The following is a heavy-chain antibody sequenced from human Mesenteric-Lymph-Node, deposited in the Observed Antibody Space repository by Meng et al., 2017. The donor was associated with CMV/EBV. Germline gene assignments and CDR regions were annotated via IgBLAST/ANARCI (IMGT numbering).Heavy chain of an antibody. V-gene: IGHV3-23*01. CDR1: GFTFSSYA. CDR2: ISGSGGST. J-gene: IGHJ4*02. D-gene: IGHD2-2*01. Sequence: GESLKISCAASGFTFSSYAMSWVRQAPGKGLEWVSAISGSGGSTYYADSVKGRFTISRDNSKNTLYLQMNSLRAEDTAVYYCAKGGRGYCSSTSCFSPHDYWGQGTLVTVSS. CDR3: AKGGRGYCSSTSCFSPHDY.